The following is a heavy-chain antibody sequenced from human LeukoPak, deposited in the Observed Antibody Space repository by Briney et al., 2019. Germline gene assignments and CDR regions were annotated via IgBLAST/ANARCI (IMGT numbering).Heavy chain of an antibody. CDR3: ARGPIARLYGTLDY. Sequence: SETLSLTCAVYGGSFSGYYWSWIRQPPGKGLEWIGEINHSGSTNYNPSLKSRVTISVNTSKNQFSLKLSSVTAADTAVYYCARGPIARLYGTLDYWGQGTLVTVSS. J-gene: IGHJ4*02. CDR1: GGSFSGYY. CDR2: INHSGST. D-gene: IGHD1-14*01. V-gene: IGHV4-34*01.